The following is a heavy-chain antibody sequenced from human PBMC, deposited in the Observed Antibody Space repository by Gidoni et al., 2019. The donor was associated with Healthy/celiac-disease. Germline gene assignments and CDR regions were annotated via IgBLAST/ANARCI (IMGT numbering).Heavy chain of an antibody. Sequence: EVQLVESGGGLVKPGGSIDLPCAASGLRFRNTGVHWGPHAPGKGLEWVGRIKSKTDGGTTDYAAPVKGRFTISRDDSKNTLYLQMNSLKTEDTAVYYCTTGYSSGWGYYYYYMDVWGKGTTVTVSS. CDR1: GLRFRNTG. CDR3: TTGYSSGWGYYYYYMDV. J-gene: IGHJ6*03. V-gene: IGHV3-15*01. D-gene: IGHD6-19*01. CDR2: IKSKTDGGTT.